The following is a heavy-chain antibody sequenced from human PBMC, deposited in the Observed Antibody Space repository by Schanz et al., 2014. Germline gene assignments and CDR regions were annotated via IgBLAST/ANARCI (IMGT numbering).Heavy chain of an antibody. D-gene: IGHD2-2*01. CDR2: FIPILDVG. CDR3: ARGTMPGTFDI. J-gene: IGHJ3*02. V-gene: IGHV1-69*09. CDR1: GGTFNSYT. Sequence: VQLVQSGAEVKRPGASVRVSCKASGGTFNSYTINWVRQAPGQGLEWVGRFIPILDVGNYAQQFQGRVTFTADKSTSTAYMELSSLRYEDTALYYCARGTMPGTFDIWGQGTMVTVSS.